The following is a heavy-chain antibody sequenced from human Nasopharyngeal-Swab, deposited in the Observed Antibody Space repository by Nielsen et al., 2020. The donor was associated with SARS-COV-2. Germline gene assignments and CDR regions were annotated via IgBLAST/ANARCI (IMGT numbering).Heavy chain of an antibody. J-gene: IGHJ4*02. CDR2: TRNKANSYTT. Sequence: GESLKISCAASGFTFSDHYMDWVRQAPGKGLEWVGRTRNKANSYTTEYAASVKGRFTISRDDSKSIAYLQMNSLKTEDTAVYYCTKSDFWSGYYFDYWGQGTLVTVSS. CDR1: GFTFSDHY. V-gene: IGHV3-72*01. CDR3: TKSDFWSGYYFDY. D-gene: IGHD3-3*01.